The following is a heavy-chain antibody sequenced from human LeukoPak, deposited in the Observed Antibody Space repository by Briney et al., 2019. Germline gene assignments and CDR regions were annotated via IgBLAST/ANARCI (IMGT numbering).Heavy chain of an antibody. CDR2: IYYSGST. Sequence: PSETLSLTCTVSGGSISSSSYYWGWIRQPPGKGLEWIGTIYYSGSTYYNPSLKSRVTISVDTSKNQFSLKLSSVTAADTAVYYCARSDSPLLWFGELDAFDIWGQGTMVTVSS. CDR1: GGSISSSSYY. V-gene: IGHV4-39*07. CDR3: ARSDSPLLWFGELDAFDI. D-gene: IGHD3-10*01. J-gene: IGHJ3*02.